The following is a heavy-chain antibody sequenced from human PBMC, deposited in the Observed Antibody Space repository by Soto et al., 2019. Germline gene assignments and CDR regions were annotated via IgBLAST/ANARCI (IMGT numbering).Heavy chain of an antibody. J-gene: IGHJ4*02. CDR2: ISGSGGST. Sequence: EVQLLESEGGLVQPGGSLRLSCAASGFTFSSYAMSWVRQAPGKGLEWVSAISGSGGSTYYADSVKGRFTISRDNSKNTLYLQMNSLRAEDTAVYYCAKDWALTPAGFDYWGQGTLVTVSS. V-gene: IGHV3-23*01. CDR3: AKDWALTPAGFDY. D-gene: IGHD3-9*01. CDR1: GFTFSSYA.